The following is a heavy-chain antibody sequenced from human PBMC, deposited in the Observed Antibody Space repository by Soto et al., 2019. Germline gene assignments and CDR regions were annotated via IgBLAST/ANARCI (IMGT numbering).Heavy chain of an antibody. CDR2: IKSKTDGGTT. D-gene: IGHD5-12*01. CDR1: GFIFDSYD. V-gene: IGHV3-15*01. Sequence: PGGSLRLSCAASGFIFDSYDMHWVRQAPGKGLEWVGRIKSKTDGGTTDYAAPVKGRFTISRDDSKNTLYLQMNSLKTEDTAVYYCTTDTRRGYNLYYFDYWGQGTLVTISS. J-gene: IGHJ4*02. CDR3: TTDTRRGYNLYYFDY.